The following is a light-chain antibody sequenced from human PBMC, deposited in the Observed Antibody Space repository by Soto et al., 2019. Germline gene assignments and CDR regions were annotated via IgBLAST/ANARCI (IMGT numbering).Light chain of an antibody. V-gene: IGKV1-5*03. Sequence: DIQMTQSPSTLSASVGDRVTITCRASQSISSWLAWYQQKPGKAPKSLIYKASSLESGVPSRFSGSGSGTEFTLTISSLQPDDFATYCCQQYNSYPITFGQGTRLEMK. CDR3: QQYNSYPIT. J-gene: IGKJ5*01. CDR1: QSISSW. CDR2: KAS.